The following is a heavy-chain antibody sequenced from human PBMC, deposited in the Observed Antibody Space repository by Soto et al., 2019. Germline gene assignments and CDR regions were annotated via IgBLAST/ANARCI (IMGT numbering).Heavy chain of an antibody. CDR3: AKDTYSSSWYF. CDR1: GFTFTNYL. V-gene: IGHV3-23*05. D-gene: IGHD2-2*01. J-gene: IGHJ4*02. CDR2: IDKSGGDT. Sequence: GGSLRLSCAASGFTFTNYLMTWVRQAPGKGLEWVSSIDKSGGDTYYADSVKGRFTISRDNSKNTLYLQMNGLRAEDTALYYCAKDTYSSSWYFWGQGTLVTVYS.